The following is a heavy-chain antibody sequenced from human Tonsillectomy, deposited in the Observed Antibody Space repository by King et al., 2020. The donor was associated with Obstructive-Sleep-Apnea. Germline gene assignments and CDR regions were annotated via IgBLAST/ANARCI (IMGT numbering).Heavy chain of an antibody. CDR1: GFTFCSYA. CDR3: AKPPWIAAAGNYYYYGMDV. Sequence: VQLVESGGGLVQPGGSLRLSCAASGFTFCSYAMSWVRQAPGKGLEWVSGISGGGGCTDYADSVKGRFTISRDNSKNTLYLQMNSLRAVDTAVYYCAKPPWIAAAGNYYYYGMDVWGQGTTVTVSS. V-gene: IGHV3-23*04. CDR2: ISGGGGCT. D-gene: IGHD6-13*01. J-gene: IGHJ6*02.